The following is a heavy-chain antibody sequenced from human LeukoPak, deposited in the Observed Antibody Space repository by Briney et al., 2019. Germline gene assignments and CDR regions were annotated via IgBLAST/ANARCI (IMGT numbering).Heavy chain of an antibody. Sequence: ASVKVSCKASGYTFASYAISWVRQAPGQGLDWMGWISANNGNTNYAQKLQGRVTMTTDTSTSTAYMELRSLRSDDTAVYCCARLDMVATILDYWGQGTLVTVSS. CDR1: GYTFASYA. CDR3: ARLDMVATILDY. V-gene: IGHV1-18*01. J-gene: IGHJ4*02. CDR2: ISANNGNT. D-gene: IGHD5-12*01.